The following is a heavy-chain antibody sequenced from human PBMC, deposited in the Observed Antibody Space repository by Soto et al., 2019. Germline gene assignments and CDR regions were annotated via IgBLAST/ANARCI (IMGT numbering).Heavy chain of an antibody. V-gene: IGHV3-30*04. Sequence: PGGSLRLSCAASGFPFSDYPMHWVRQAPGKGLEWVAVISYDGRVKYYVDSVKGRFTISRDDSKNTLYLQMNSLRVDDTAVYYCARDFIVGAPDYFDYWGQGTLVTVSS. CDR2: ISYDGRVK. D-gene: IGHD1-26*01. J-gene: IGHJ4*02. CDR3: ARDFIVGAPDYFDY. CDR1: GFPFSDYP.